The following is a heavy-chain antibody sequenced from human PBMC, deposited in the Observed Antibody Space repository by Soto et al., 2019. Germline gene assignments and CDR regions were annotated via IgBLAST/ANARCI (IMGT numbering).Heavy chain of an antibody. CDR1: GFSFRDHS. V-gene: IGHV3-48*02. Sequence: GGSLRLSCVGSGFSFRDHSMNWVRQPPGKGLQWISYISSSSENIYYADSVKGRFTVSRDNAKNTLFLQVNSLRDDDSAIYYCARLPKGSVVTGWGQGSLVTVSS. CDR3: ARLPKGSVVTG. D-gene: IGHD2-21*02. J-gene: IGHJ4*01. CDR2: ISSSSENI.